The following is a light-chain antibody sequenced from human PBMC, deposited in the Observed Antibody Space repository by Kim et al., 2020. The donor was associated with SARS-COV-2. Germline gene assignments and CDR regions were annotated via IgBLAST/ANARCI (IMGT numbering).Light chain of an antibody. V-gene: IGKV3-15*01. CDR2: GAS. J-gene: IGKJ4*01. CDR1: QSVCTD. CDR3: QQYNDWPPLT. Sequence: SPGERATPSPRASQSVCTDLARYHQKPRQAPRRPIYGASPRATGVPARFSGSGSGTEFTLTISSLQSEDFAVYFCQQYNDWPPLTFGGGTKVDIK.